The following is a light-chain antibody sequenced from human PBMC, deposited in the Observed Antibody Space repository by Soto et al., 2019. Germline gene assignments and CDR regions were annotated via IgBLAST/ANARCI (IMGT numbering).Light chain of an antibody. CDR2: GAS. CDR1: QSVDTK. J-gene: IGKJ3*01. V-gene: IGKV3-15*01. CDR3: HQYSNWPFT. Sequence: EIVLTQSPGTLSLSPGEGVTLSCRASQSVDTKLAWYQQKPGQAPSLLIYGASSRATGIPPRFSGSGSGTQFILTITSLQSEDFAVYYCHQYSNWPFTFGQGTKVDIK.